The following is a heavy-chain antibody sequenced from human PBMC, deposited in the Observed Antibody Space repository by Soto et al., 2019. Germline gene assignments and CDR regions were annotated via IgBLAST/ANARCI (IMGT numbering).Heavy chain of an antibody. CDR1: GFTFSSYA. CDR2: ISGSGGST. J-gene: IGHJ4*02. CDR3: LSSGYGYFDY. Sequence: EVQLLESGGGLVQPGGSPRLSCAASGFTFSSYAMSWVRQAPGKGLEWVSAISGSGGSTYYADSVKGRFTISRDNSKNTLYLQMNSLRAEDTAVYYCLSSGYGYFDYWGQGTLVTVSS. V-gene: IGHV3-23*01. D-gene: IGHD3-10*01.